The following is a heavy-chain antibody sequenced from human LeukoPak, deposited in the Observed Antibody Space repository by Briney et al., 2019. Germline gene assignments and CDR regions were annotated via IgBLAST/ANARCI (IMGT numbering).Heavy chain of an antibody. V-gene: IGHV1-18*01. CDR1: GYTFTSYG. Sequence: ASVKVSCAASGYTFTSYGISWVRQAPGQGLEWMGWISAYNGNTNYAQKLKGRVTMTTDTSTSTAYMELRSLRSDDTAVYYCARDLGSGYYFDYWGQGTLVTVSS. CDR2: ISAYNGNT. D-gene: IGHD3-22*01. J-gene: IGHJ4*02. CDR3: ARDLGSGYYFDY.